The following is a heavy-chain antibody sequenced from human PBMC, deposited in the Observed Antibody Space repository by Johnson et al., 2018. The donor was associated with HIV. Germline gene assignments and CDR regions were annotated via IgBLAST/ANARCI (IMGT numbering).Heavy chain of an antibody. D-gene: IGHD2-15*01. CDR2: ISYDGSNE. CDR1: GFTFSSYA. CDR3: ARGPHEVVVVAATSAFDI. J-gene: IGHJ3*02. Sequence: QVQLVESGGGVVQPGRSLRLSCAASGFTFSSYAMHWVRQAPGKGLEWVAVISYDGSNEYYADSVKGRFTISRDNSKNTLYLQMNSLRAEDTAVYYCARGPHEVVVVAATSAFDIWGQGTMVTVSS. V-gene: IGHV3-30*04.